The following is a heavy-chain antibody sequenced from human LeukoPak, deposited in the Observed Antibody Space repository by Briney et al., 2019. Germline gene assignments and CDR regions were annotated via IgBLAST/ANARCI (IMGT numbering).Heavy chain of an antibody. CDR1: GFTFSSYS. V-gene: IGHV3-21*01. Sequence: GSLRLSCAASGFTFSSYSMNWVRQAPGKGLEWVSSISSSSSYIYYADSVKGRFTISRDNAKNSLYLQMNSLRAEDTAVYYCASLFSTIFGVVINDYWGQGTLVTVSS. D-gene: IGHD3-3*01. J-gene: IGHJ4*02. CDR2: ISSSSSYI. CDR3: ASLFSTIFGVVINDY.